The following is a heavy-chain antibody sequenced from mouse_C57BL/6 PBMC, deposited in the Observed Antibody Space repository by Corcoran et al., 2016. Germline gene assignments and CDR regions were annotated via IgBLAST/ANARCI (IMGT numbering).Heavy chain of an antibody. Sequence: QIQLVQSGPELKNPGETVKISCKASGYTFTTYGMSWVKQAPGKGLKWMGWINTYSGVPTYADDFKGRFAFSLETSASTAYLQINNLKNEDTATYFCARGDYGSPFAYWGQGTLVTVSA. V-gene: IGHV9-3*01. CDR1: GYTFTTYG. CDR2: INTYSGVP. D-gene: IGHD1-1*01. CDR3: ARGDYGSPFAY. J-gene: IGHJ3*01.